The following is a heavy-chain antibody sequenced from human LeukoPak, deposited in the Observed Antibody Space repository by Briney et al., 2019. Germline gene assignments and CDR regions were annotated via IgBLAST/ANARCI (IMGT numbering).Heavy chain of an antibody. CDR2: ISAYNGNT. J-gene: IGHJ5*02. Sequence: GASVKVSCKASGYTFTSYYMHWVRQAPGQGLEWMGWISAYNGNTNYAQKLQGRVTMTTDTSTSTAYMELRSLRSDDTAVYYCARLYCSSTSCYGYNWFDPWGQGTLVTVSS. V-gene: IGHV1-18*04. D-gene: IGHD2-2*01. CDR3: ARLYCSSTSCYGYNWFDP. CDR1: GYTFTSYY.